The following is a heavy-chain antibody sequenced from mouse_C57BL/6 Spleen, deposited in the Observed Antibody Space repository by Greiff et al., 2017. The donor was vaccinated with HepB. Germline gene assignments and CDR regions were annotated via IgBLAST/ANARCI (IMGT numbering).Heavy chain of an antibody. D-gene: IGHD1-1*01. V-gene: IGHV1-54*01. CDR1: GYAFTKYW. Sequence: VQLQQSGAELVRPGTSVKVSCKASGYAFTKYWIEWVKQRPGQGLEWIGVINPGSGGTNDNEKFKGKATLTADKSSSTAYMQLSSMTSEDSAVYFCARGGGFTTVVANYAMAYRGHGTSVTVSS. CDR2: INPGSGGT. CDR3: ARGGGFTTVVANYAMAY. J-gene: IGHJ4*01.